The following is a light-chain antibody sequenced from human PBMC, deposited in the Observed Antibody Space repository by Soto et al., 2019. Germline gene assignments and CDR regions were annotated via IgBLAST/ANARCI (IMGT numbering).Light chain of an antibody. CDR2: TAF. CDR1: ESISRH. CDR3: HQSYSTLSLS. Sequence: DIQMTQSPSSLSASVGDRVTITCRASESISRHLNWYQQKPGKVPNLLIYTAFTLQNGFPSRLSGSGSGTDFTLTISSLQPEDCATYYCHQSYSTLSLSFGQGTRLEIK. V-gene: IGKV1-39*01. J-gene: IGKJ5*01.